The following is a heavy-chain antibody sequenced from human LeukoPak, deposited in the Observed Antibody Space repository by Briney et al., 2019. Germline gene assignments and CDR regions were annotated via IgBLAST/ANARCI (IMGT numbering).Heavy chain of an antibody. Sequence: GGSLRLSCAASGFIFSDYHMSWIRQAPGKRLEWVSYISPGGDEVYFADSVKGRFTISRDNAKNSLFLQMSSLTAEDTAVYYCSGGRDIAVAGPGGYFDYWGQGSLVTVSS. V-gene: IGHV3-11*01. CDR1: GFIFSDYH. J-gene: IGHJ4*02. CDR3: SGGRDIAVAGPGGYFDY. CDR2: ISPGGDEV. D-gene: IGHD6-19*01.